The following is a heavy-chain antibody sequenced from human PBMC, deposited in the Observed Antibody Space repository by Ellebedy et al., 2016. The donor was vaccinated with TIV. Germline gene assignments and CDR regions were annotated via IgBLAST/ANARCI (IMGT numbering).Heavy chain of an antibody. D-gene: IGHD2-2*01. J-gene: IGHJ6*02. CDR3: ARDLVRYCSSTSCYAPYV. CDR2: ISSNGGST. Sequence: GESLKISXAASGFTFSSYAMHWVRQAPGKGLEYVSAISSNGGSTYYANSVKGRFTIYRDNSKNTLYLQMGSLRAEDMAVYYCARDLVRYCSSTSCYAPYVWGQGTTVTVSS. CDR1: GFTFSSYA. V-gene: IGHV3-64*01.